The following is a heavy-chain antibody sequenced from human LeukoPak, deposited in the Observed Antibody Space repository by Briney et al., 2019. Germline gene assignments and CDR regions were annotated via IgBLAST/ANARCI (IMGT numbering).Heavy chain of an antibody. J-gene: IGHJ6*03. Sequence: PGGSLRLSCAASGFTFRSYAMHWVRQAPGKGLERVAIISYDGSNKYFVDSVKGRFTISRDNSKNTLYLQMNSLRAEDTAVYSCAREGGVCFSSFCMDVWGKGTTVTVSS. V-gene: IGHV3-30*03. CDR2: ISYDGSNK. D-gene: IGHD2-8*01. CDR1: GFTFRSYA. CDR3: AREGGVCFSSFCMDV.